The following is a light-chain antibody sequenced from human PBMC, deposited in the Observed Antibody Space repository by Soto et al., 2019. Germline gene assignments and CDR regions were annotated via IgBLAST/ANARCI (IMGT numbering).Light chain of an antibody. CDR2: GAS. J-gene: IGKJ3*01. CDR3: QQYNNWPFT. V-gene: IGKV3-15*01. Sequence: EIVMTQSPATLSVSPGERATLSCRASQSVSSNLAWYTQKPGQAPRLLIYGASTRATGVPARFSGSGSGTEFTLTISSLQSEDFAVYYCQQYNNWPFTFGPGTKVDIK. CDR1: QSVSSN.